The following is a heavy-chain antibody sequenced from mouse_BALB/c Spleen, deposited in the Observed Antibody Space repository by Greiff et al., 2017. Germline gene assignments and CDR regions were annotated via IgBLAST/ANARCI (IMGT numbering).Heavy chain of an antibody. CDR1: GYSFTSGYS. Sequence: VQLKESGPDLVKPSQSLSLTCTVTGYSFTSGYSCRWIRQFPGNLVGWMGYIHYSGSTNYNPSLKSRISSTRDTTKNQFFLQLNSVTTEDTATYYCASISYNGNYRDAMDYWGQGTSVTVSS. V-gene: IGHV3-1*02. D-gene: IGHD2-1*01. CDR3: ASISYNGNYRDAMDY. CDR2: IHYSGST. J-gene: IGHJ4*01.